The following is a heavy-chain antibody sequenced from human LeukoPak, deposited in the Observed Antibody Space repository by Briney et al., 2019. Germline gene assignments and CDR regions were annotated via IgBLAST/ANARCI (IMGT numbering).Heavy chain of an antibody. CDR2: IYHSGST. CDR3: ARVTGPFRVNPSNWFDP. J-gene: IGHJ5*02. Sequence: SQTLSLTCTVSGGSISSGGYYWSWIRQPPGKGLEWIGYIYHSGSTYYNPSLKSRVTISVDRSKNQFSLKLSSVTAADTAVYYCARVTGPFRVNPSNWFDPWGQGTLVTVSS. D-gene: IGHD2/OR15-2a*01. V-gene: IGHV4-30-2*01. CDR1: GGSISSGGYY.